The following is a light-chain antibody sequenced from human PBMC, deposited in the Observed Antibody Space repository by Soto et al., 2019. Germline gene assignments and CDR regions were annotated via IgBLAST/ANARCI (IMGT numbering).Light chain of an antibody. CDR2: AAS. J-gene: IGKJ1*01. V-gene: IGKV1-39*01. Sequence: DIQMPQSPSSLSASLGDRVTIACRASQNITNFLNWYQHNPGKAPTLLIFAASHLQSGVSSRFSGSGSGTDFSLTISSLHPEDFATFYCQESATTRWAFGQGTKVDIK. CDR1: QNITNF. CDR3: QESATTRWA.